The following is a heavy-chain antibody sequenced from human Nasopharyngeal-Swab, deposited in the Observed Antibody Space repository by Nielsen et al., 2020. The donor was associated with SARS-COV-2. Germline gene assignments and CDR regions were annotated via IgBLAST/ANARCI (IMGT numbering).Heavy chain of an antibody. V-gene: IGHV4-34*01. Sequence: SETLSLTCGVYGGSLSGHYWSWIRQPPGKGLERIGEINHSGTTNYKPSLKSRVTISVDTSKNQFSLKVRSVSAADTAIYFCARGRGGQQLVRTYYYYGLDVWGQGTTVTVSS. J-gene: IGHJ6*02. D-gene: IGHD1-1*01. CDR1: GGSLSGHY. CDR3: ARGRGGQQLVRTYYYYGLDV. CDR2: INHSGTT.